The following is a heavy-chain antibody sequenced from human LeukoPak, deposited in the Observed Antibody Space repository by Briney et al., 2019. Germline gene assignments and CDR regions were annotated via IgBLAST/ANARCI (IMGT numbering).Heavy chain of an antibody. CDR2: IYNDGRT. D-gene: IGHD3-10*01. V-gene: IGHV3-53*01. CDR1: GFTVRSTY. CDR3: ARDRGLGYFDY. J-gene: IGHJ4*02. Sequence: PGGSLRLSCAASGFTVRSTYMSWVRQAPGKGLEWVSIIYNDGRTYDAHSVKGRFTISRDNSKNTLYLQMNSLRAEDTAVYYCARDRGLGYFDYWGQGTLVTVSS.